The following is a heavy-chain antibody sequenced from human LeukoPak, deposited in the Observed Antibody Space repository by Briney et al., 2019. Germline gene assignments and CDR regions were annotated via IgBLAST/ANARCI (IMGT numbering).Heavy chain of an antibody. CDR1: GFTFDDYG. CDR2: INWSGGGT. D-gene: IGHD6-19*01. CDR3: VRDLRIAVAGFFDY. J-gene: IGHJ4*02. Sequence: GGSLRLSCAASGFTFDDYGMSWVRKAPGKGLEWVAGINWSGGGTLYGDSVKGRFTISRDNAKKSLFLEMTSLRPEDTAFYYCVRDLRIAVAGFFDYWGQGILVTVSS. V-gene: IGHV3-20*04.